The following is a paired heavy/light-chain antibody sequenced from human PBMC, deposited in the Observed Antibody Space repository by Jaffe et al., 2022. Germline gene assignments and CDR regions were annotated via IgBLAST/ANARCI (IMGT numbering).Heavy chain of an antibody. CDR2: ISSNGGST. Sequence: EVQLVESGGGLVQPGGSLRLSCAASGFTFSSYAMHWVRQAPGKGLEYVSAISSNGGSTYYANSVKGRFTISRDNSKNTLYLQMGSLRAEDMAVYYCARELRYCSSTSCYQFFDYWGQGTLVTVSS. V-gene: IGHV3-64*01. CDR3: ARELRYCSSTSCYQFFDY. D-gene: IGHD2-2*01. J-gene: IGHJ4*02. CDR1: GFTFSSYA.
Light chain of an antibody. J-gene: IGKJ5*01. Sequence: DIQLTQSPSFLSASVGDRVTITCRASQGISSYLAWYQQKPGKAPKLLIYAASTLQSGVPSRFSGSGSGTEFTLTISSLQPEDFATYYCQQLNSYPYITFGQGTRLEIK. CDR2: AAS. V-gene: IGKV1-9*01. CDR1: QGISSY. CDR3: QQLNSYPYIT.